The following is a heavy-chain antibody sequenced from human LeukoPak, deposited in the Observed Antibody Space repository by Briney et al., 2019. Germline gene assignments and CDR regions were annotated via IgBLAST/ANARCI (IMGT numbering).Heavy chain of an antibody. J-gene: IGHJ6*03. Sequence: SETLSLTCSVSGGSLSSSTYYWGWIRQPPGKGLEWIGSIYYSGSTYYNPSLKSRVTISVDTSKNQFSLKLSSVTAADTAVYYCASVFVETAYMDVWGKGTTVTVSS. D-gene: IGHD2-21*01. CDR3: ASVFVETAYMDV. V-gene: IGHV4-39*01. CDR2: IYYSGST. CDR1: GGSLSSSTYY.